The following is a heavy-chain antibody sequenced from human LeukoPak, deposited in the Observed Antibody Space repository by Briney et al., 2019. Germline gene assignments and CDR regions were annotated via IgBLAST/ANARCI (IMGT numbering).Heavy chain of an antibody. CDR2: IIPIFGTA. CDR3: ARLTRRSYDSSGYYPEDAFDI. V-gene: IGHV1-69*05. D-gene: IGHD3-22*01. J-gene: IGHJ3*02. Sequence: SVKVSCKASGGTFSSYAISWVRQAPGQGLEWIGGIIPIFGTANYAQKFQGRVTITTDESTSTAYMELSSLRSEDTAVYYCARLTRRSYDSSGYYPEDAFDIWGQGTMVTVSS. CDR1: GGTFSSYA.